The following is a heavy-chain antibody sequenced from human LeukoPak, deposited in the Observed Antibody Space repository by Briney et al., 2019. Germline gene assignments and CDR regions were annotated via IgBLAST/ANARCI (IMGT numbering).Heavy chain of an antibody. J-gene: IGHJ3*02. CDR1: GGSISSSSYC. CDR2: IYYSGST. CDR3: ARDYPTVTNFDI. V-gene: IGHV4-39*07. D-gene: IGHD4-17*01. Sequence: SETLSLTCTVSGGSISSSSYCWGWIRQPPGKGLEWIGSIYYSGSTYYNPSLKSRVTISVDTSKNQFSLKLSSVTAADTAVYYCARDYPTVTNFDIWGQGTMVTVSS.